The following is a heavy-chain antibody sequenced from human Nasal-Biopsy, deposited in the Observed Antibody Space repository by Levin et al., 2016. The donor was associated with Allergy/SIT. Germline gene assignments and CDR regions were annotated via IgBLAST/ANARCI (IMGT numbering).Heavy chain of an antibody. CDR2: ISSSGSTI. Sequence: GESLKISCAASGFTFSGYEMNWVRQAPGKGLEWVSYISSSGSTIYYADSVKGRFTISRDNAKNSLYLQMNSLRAEDTAVYYCARWRRITMVRGVIGYYGMDVWGQGTTVTVSS. D-gene: IGHD3-10*01. J-gene: IGHJ6*02. CDR1: GFTFSGYE. V-gene: IGHV3-48*03. CDR3: ARWRRITMVRGVIGYYGMDV.